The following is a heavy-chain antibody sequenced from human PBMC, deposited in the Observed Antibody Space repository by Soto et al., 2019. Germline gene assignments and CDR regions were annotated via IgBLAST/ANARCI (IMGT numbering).Heavy chain of an antibody. Sequence: SETLSLTCAVSGGAISGRSNYWGWIRQPPGKGLEYIGSIYSGGSTYYNPSLKSRVTLSVDAAQNQFSLRLTSVTAADTAVYYCARRHSATWLFDYWGLGTLVTVSS. CDR2: IYSGGST. V-gene: IGHV4-39*01. CDR3: ARRHSATWLFDY. J-gene: IGHJ4*02. D-gene: IGHD3-9*01. CDR1: GGAISGRSNY.